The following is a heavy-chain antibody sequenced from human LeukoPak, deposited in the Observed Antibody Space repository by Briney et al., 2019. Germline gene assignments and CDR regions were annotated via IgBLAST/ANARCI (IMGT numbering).Heavy chain of an antibody. CDR1: TFTLSSYT. J-gene: IGHJ4*02. D-gene: IGHD2-2*02. V-gene: IGHV3-23*01. Sequence: GGSLRLSCAASTFTLSSYTMNWVRQAPGKGLEWVSGISGGGGSTYNADSVKGRFTISRDNSENTLYLQMNSLRAEDTAIYHCARGGRYCTTTNCYIGKWGQGTLVTVSS. CDR2: ISGGGGST. CDR3: ARGGRYCTTTNCYIGK.